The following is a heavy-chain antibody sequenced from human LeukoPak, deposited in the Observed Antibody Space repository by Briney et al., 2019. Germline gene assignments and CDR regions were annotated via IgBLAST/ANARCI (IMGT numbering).Heavy chain of an antibody. J-gene: IGHJ6*03. CDR3: ARGLSGPRGIVVVPAALGYYYYYMDV. CDR1: GGSISSGSYY. Sequence: TLSLTCTVSGGSISSGSYYWSWIRQPAGKGLEWIGRIYTSGSTNYNPSLKSRVTISVDTSKNQFSLKLSSVTAADTAVCYCARGLSGPRGIVVVPAALGYYYYYMDVWGKGTTVTVSS. CDR2: IYTSGST. D-gene: IGHD2-2*01. V-gene: IGHV4-61*02.